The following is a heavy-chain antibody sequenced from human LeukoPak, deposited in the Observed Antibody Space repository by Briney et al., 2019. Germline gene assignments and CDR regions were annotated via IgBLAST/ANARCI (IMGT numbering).Heavy chain of an antibody. V-gene: IGHV3-48*03. Sequence: RGSLRLSCAASGFTFSSYEMNWVRQAPGKGLEWVSYISTSASTIYYADSVKGRFTSSRDNAKNSLYLQMNSLRAEDTAVYYCARRGTSRSSYYFDYWGQGTLVTVSS. CDR2: ISTSASTI. CDR3: ARRGTSRSSYYFDY. J-gene: IGHJ4*02. CDR1: GFTFSSYE.